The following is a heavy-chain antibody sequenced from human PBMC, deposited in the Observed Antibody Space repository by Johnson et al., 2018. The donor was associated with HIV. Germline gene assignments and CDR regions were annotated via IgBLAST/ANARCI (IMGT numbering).Heavy chain of an antibody. V-gene: IGHV3-30*02. CDR1: GFTFSSYA. J-gene: IGHJ3*02. CDR3: AKDLYSSSWTNDAFDI. Sequence: VQLVESGGGVVQPGRSLRLSCAASGFTFSSYAMHWVRQAPGKGLQWVAFIRYDGSNKYYADSVKGRFTISRDNSKYTLDLQMNSLRTEDTAVYYCAKDLYSSSWTNDAFDIWGQGTMVTVSS. D-gene: IGHD6-13*01. CDR2: IRYDGSNK.